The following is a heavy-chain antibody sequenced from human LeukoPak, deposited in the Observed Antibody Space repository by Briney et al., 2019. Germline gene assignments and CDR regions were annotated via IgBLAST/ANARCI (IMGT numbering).Heavy chain of an antibody. CDR3: AKDQPPDIAMVTTMDY. J-gene: IGHJ4*02. CDR2: ISGSGGST. D-gene: IGHD5-18*01. V-gene: IGHV3-23*01. Sequence: TGGSLRLSCAASGFTFSSYAMSWVRQAPGKGLEWVSAISGSGGSTYYADSVKGRFTISRDNSKNTLYLQMNSLRAEDTAVYYCAKDQPPDIAMVTTMDYWGQGTLVTVSS. CDR1: GFTFSSYA.